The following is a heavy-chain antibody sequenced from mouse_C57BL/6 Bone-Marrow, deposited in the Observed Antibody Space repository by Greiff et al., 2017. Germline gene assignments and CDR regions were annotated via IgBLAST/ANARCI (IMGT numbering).Heavy chain of an antibody. CDR3: TTTVVDRYYFDY. V-gene: IGHV14-4*01. J-gene: IGHJ2*01. CDR2: IDPENGDT. Sequence: EVKLQQSGAELVRPGASVKLSCTASGFNIKDDYMHWVKQRPEQGLEWIGWIDPENGDTEYASKFQGKATITADTSSNTAYLQLSSLTSEDTAVYYCTTTVVDRYYFDYWGQGTTLTVSS. CDR1: GFNIKDDY. D-gene: IGHD1-1*01.